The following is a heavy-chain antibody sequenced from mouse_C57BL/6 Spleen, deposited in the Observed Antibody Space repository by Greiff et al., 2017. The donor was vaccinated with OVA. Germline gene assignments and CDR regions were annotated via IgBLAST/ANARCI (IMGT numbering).Heavy chain of an antibody. CDR1: GFTFSSYA. CDR2: ISDGGSYT. J-gene: IGHJ2*01. Sequence: EVMLVESGGGLVKPGGSLKLSCAASGFTFSSYAMSWVRQTPEKRLEWVATISDGGSYTYYPDNVKGRFTISRDNAKNNLYLQMSHLKSEDTAMYYCAREPYFDYWGQGTTLTVSS. V-gene: IGHV5-4*01. CDR3: AREPYFDY.